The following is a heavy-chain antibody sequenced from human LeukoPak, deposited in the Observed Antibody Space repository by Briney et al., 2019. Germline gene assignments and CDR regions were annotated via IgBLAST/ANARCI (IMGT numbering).Heavy chain of an antibody. CDR3: ARGHSAAGALNWFDP. D-gene: IGHD6-13*01. Sequence: SETLSLTCTVSGGSISSYYWSWIRQPPGKGLECIGYIYYSGSTNYNPSLKSRVTISLDTSKNQFSLKLNSVTAADTAVYYCARGHSAAGALNWFDPWGQGTLVTVSS. V-gene: IGHV4-59*01. CDR1: GGSISSYY. CDR2: IYYSGST. J-gene: IGHJ5*02.